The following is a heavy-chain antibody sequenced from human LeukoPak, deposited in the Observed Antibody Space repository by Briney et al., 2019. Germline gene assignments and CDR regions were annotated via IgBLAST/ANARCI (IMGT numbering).Heavy chain of an antibody. CDR3: ARTSVVNWSFDY. D-gene: IGHD3-3*01. J-gene: IGHJ4*02. V-gene: IGHV3-72*01. Sequence: PGGPLRLSCAATGFTFSDHYMDWVRQAPGKGLEWVGLIRNKPNSYSTLYAASVKGRFTISRDDSKNSLYLQMNSLKTEDTAVYYCARTSVVNWSFDYWGQGVLVTVSS. CDR2: IRNKPNSYST. CDR1: GFTFSDHY.